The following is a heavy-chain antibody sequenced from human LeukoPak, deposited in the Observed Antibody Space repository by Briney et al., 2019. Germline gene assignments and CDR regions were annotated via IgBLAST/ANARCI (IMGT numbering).Heavy chain of an antibody. CDR2: INTNTGNP. V-gene: IGHV7-4-1*02. J-gene: IGHJ4*02. CDR3: ARVGSCSGGNCYSLNY. Sequence: ASVKVSCKASGYTFSSYAMNWVRQAPGQGLEWMGWINTNTGNPTYAQGFTGRFVFSLDTSVSTAYLQISSLKAEDTAVYYCARVGSCSGGNCYSLNYWGQGTLVTVSS. D-gene: IGHD2-15*01. CDR1: GYTFSSYA.